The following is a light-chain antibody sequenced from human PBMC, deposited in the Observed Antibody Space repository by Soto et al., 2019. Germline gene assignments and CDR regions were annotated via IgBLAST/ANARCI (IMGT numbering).Light chain of an antibody. CDR1: SSDVGRYDY. CDR3: SSFTDSRVYV. CDR2: VVS. Sequence: QSMLTQPASVSGSPGQSITISCTGTSSDVGRYDYVSWYQHHPGKAPKLIIYVVSDRPSGVSNRFSGSKSGNTASLTISGLQAEDEADYYCSSFTDSRVYVFGSGTKVTVL. V-gene: IGLV2-14*01. J-gene: IGLJ1*01.